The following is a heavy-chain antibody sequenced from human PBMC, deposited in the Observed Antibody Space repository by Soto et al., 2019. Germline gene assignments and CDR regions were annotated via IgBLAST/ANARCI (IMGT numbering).Heavy chain of an antibody. CDR2: ISGSGGST. D-gene: IGHD2-2*01. Sequence: GGSLRLSCAASGFTFSSYAMSWVRQAPGKGLEWVSAISGSGGSTYYADSVKGRFTISRDNSKNTLYLQMNSLRAEDTAVYYCAKDQPRGEIVVVPAAYDYWGQGTLVTVSS. J-gene: IGHJ4*02. CDR3: AKDQPRGEIVVVPAAYDY. V-gene: IGHV3-23*01. CDR1: GFTFSSYA.